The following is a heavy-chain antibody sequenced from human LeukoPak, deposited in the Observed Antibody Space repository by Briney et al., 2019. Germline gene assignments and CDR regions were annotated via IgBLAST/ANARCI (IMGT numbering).Heavy chain of an antibody. V-gene: IGHV4-59*08. CDR1: GGSISSYY. D-gene: IGHD5-24*01. CDR3: ARSERWLQLIEDYFDY. J-gene: IGHJ4*02. Sequence: PSETLSLTCTVSGGSISSYYWSWIRQPPGKGLEWIGYIYYSGSTNYNPSLKSRVTISVDTSKNQFSLKLSSVTAADTAVYYCARSERWLQLIEDYFDYWGQGTLVTVSS. CDR2: IYYSGST.